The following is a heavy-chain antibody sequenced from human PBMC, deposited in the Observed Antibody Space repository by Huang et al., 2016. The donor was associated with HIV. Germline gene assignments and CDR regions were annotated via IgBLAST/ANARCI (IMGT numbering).Heavy chain of an antibody. CDR3: ATSYGYFPH. J-gene: IGHJ1*01. CDR1: GFTLSAYS. Sequence: EVQLVESGGGLVQPGGSLTLSCAASGFTLSAYSRNWVRQTPGKGLEWVSYINNKGSKIFYAESVKGRFTISRYKAKNSLYLQMNSLRDDDMAVFYCATSYGYFPHWGQGTLVTVSS. V-gene: IGHV3-48*02. CDR2: INNKGSKI. D-gene: IGHD5-18*01.